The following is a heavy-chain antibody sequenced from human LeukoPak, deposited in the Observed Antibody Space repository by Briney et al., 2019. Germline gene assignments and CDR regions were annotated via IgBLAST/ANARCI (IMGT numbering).Heavy chain of an antibody. CDR1: GYTFTSYG. CDR3: ARAPGYSSGWPGSYYFDY. Sequence: ASVKVSCKASGYTFTSYGISWVRQAPGQGLEWMGWISAYDGNTNYAQKLQGRVTMTTDTSTSTAYMELRSLRSDDTAVYYCARAPGYSSGWPGSYYFDYWGQGTLSPSPQ. J-gene: IGHJ4*02. V-gene: IGHV1-18*04. CDR2: ISAYDGNT. D-gene: IGHD6-19*01.